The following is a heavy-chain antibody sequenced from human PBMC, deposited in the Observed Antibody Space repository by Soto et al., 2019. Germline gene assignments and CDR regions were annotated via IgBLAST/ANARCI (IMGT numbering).Heavy chain of an antibody. Sequence: QVQLQQWGAGLLKPSETLSLTCVVSGGSLSDYYWPWIRQSPGKGLEWIGEIDPSGSTYYNPSLRSRGTISVDTSKNQCSLKLTSLTAADTAIYCCARGRDEYKLGNVWGHGTTVTVSS. V-gene: IGHV4-34*01. J-gene: IGHJ6*02. D-gene: IGHD1-1*01. CDR1: GGSLSDYY. CDR3: ARGRDEYKLGNV. CDR2: IDPSGST.